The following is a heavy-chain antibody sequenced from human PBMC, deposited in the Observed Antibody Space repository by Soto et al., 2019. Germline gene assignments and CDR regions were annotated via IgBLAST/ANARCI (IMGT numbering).Heavy chain of an antibody. CDR3: ARGPMVGGRVSLRFLEWLSPDNWFDP. V-gene: IGHV1-2*04. D-gene: IGHD3-3*01. CDR1: GYTFTGYY. J-gene: IGHJ5*02. Sequence: ASVKVSCKASGYTFTGYYMHWVRQAPGQGLEWMGWINPNSGGTNCAQKFQGWVTMTRNTSISTAYMELSSLRSEDTAVYYCARGPMVGGRVSLRFLEWLSPDNWFDPWGQGTLVTVSS. CDR2: INPNSGGT.